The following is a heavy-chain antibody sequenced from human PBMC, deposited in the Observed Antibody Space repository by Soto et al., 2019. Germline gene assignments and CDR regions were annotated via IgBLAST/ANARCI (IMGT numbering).Heavy chain of an antibody. CDR3: ARYHRGVYPGLQS. J-gene: IGHJ5*02. V-gene: IGHV4-59*01. CDR1: GGYMSGYY. Sequence: QVQLQESGPGVVKSSETLSLTCHVSGGYMSGYYWTWIRQAPGRGLEWLGYIYYSGHTFYNPSLNSRVTISLDTPKSQFSLQLTSVTAADTAVYFCARYHRGVYPGLQSWGRGILVSVSS. CDR2: IYYSGHT. D-gene: IGHD4-4*01.